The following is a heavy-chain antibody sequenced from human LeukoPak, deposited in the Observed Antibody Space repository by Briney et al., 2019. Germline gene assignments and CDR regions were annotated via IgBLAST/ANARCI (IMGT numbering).Heavy chain of an antibody. CDR1: GFTFSSYA. J-gene: IGHJ3*02. Sequence: GGSLRLSCAASGFTFSSYAMSWVRQAPGKGLEWVSAISGSGGSTYYADPVKGRFTISRDNSKNTLYLQMNSLRAEDTAVYYCAKDTLYSSSWYGRHPDAFDIWGQGTMVTASS. CDR3: AKDTLYSSSWYGRHPDAFDI. D-gene: IGHD6-13*01. CDR2: ISGSGGST. V-gene: IGHV3-23*01.